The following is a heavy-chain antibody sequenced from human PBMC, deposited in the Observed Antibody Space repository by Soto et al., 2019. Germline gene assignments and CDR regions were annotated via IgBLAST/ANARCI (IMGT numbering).Heavy chain of an antibody. CDR1: GFTFSSYA. D-gene: IGHD5-12*01. J-gene: IGHJ4*02. CDR2: ISGSGGST. Sequence: EVQLLESGGGLVQPGGSLRLSCAASGFTFSSYAMSWVRQAPGKGLEWVSAISGSGGSTYYADSVKGRFTISRDNSKNTLYLQMNSLRAEDTAVYYCANPLGYNYYFDYWGQGTLVTVSS. V-gene: IGHV3-23*01. CDR3: ANPLGYNYYFDY.